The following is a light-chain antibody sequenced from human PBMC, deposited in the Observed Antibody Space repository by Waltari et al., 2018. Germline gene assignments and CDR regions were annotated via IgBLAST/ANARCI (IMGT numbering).Light chain of an antibody. V-gene: IGKV5-2*01. CDR1: QDIDDE. CDR2: EAT. Sequence: ETTLPQSPAFMSATPRDKVNISCRASQDIDDEMNWYQQKPGEGANFIIQEATTLVPGIPPRFSGSGYGTDFTLTINNIQSEDVASYFCLEHDNFPTHTFGQGTKLEIK. J-gene: IGKJ2*01. CDR3: LEHDNFPTHT.